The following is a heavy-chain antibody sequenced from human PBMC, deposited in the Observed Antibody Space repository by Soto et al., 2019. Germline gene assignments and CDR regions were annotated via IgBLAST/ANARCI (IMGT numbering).Heavy chain of an antibody. Sequence: EVQLVESGGGLVKPGGSLTLSCAASGFTFKRAWMNWVRQAPGKGLEWVGRIKSGIDGEATDYGAPVKGRFTISRDDSRNTLSLQMNSLKTEDTAIYCCSTGLGTYYSRFDYWGRGTLVTVSS. D-gene: IGHD3-10*01. CDR1: GFTFKRAW. CDR3: STGLGTYYSRFDY. CDR2: IKSGIDGEAT. J-gene: IGHJ4*02. V-gene: IGHV3-15*07.